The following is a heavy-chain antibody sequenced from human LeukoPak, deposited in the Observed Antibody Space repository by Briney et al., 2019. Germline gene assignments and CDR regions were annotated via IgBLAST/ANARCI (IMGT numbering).Heavy chain of an antibody. CDR1: GGSLSSSSYY. CDR2: INHSGST. J-gene: IGHJ6*02. CDR3: ARAGDYSNYHARAYYYYGMDV. D-gene: IGHD4-11*01. Sequence: PSETLSLTCTVSGGSLSSSSYYWGWIRQPPGKGLEWIGEINHSGSTNYNPSLKSRVTISVDTSKNQFSLKLSSVTAADTAVYYCARAGDYSNYHARAYYYYGMDVWGQGTTVTVSS. V-gene: IGHV4-39*07.